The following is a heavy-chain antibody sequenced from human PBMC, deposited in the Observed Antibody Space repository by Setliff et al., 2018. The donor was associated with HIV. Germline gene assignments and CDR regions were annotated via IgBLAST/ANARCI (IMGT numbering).Heavy chain of an antibody. CDR3: ARGRLYGVVDY. CDR2: IFHSGST. CDR1: GGSISSGGYS. J-gene: IGHJ4*02. Sequence: SETLSLTCAVSGGSISSGGYSWSWIRQPPGKGLEWIGYIFHSGSTNYNPSLKSRVTISVDTSKNQFPLKLTSVTAADTAVYYCARGRLYGVVDYWGQGTLVTVSS. V-gene: IGHV4-30-2*01. D-gene: IGHD3-10*01.